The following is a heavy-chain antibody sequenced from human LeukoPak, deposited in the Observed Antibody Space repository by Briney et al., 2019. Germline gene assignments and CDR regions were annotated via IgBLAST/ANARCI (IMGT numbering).Heavy chain of an antibody. CDR1: GYSFPTYW. D-gene: IGHD4-17*01. CDR2: IYPGDSDT. J-gene: IGHJ4*02. V-gene: IGHV5-51*01. CDR3: ARGYGDYVETYFDY. Sequence: GESLQISCKGSGYSFPTYWIGWVRQMPGKGLEWMGIIYPGDSDTRYSPSFQGQVTISADKSISTAYLQWSSMKASDTAMYYCARGYGDYVETYFDYWGQGTLVTVSS.